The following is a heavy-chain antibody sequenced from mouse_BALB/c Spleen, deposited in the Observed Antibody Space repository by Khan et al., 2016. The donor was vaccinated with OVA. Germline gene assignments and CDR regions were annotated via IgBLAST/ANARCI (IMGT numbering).Heavy chain of an antibody. V-gene: IGHV14-1*02. CDR2: IDPENGET. J-gene: IGHJ3*01. CDR3: PISGYSAWFAF. D-gene: IGHD1-1*01. Sequence: VQLQQSGAELVRPGALVKLSCKASGFNIKDYYIHWVKQSPEQDLEWIGWIDPENGETVYDPKFQDKAKITADKTSNTAYLQLSSLTSEDNAVYCCPISGYSAWFAFWCQVTPVTVSA. CDR1: GFNIKDYY.